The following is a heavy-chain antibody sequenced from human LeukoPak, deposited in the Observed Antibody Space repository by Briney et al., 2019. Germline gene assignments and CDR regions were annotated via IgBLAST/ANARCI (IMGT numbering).Heavy chain of an antibody. D-gene: IGHD3-9*01. CDR3: AGSGQLRYFDWHYFDY. Sequence: SETLSLTCTVSGGSISSYYWSWIRQPPGKGLEWIGYIYYSGSTNYNPSLKSRVTISVDTSKNQFSLKLSSVTAADTAVYYCAGSGQLRYFDWHYFDYWGQGTLVIVSS. J-gene: IGHJ4*02. V-gene: IGHV4-59*08. CDR2: IYYSGST. CDR1: GGSISSYY.